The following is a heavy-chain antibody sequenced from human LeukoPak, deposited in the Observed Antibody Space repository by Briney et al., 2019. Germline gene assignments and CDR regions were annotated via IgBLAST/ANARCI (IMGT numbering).Heavy chain of an antibody. J-gene: IGHJ6*03. CDR1: GFTFSGYS. CDR3: AKRGIITFGHNYLDV. D-gene: IGHD3-10*02. Sequence: PGGSLRLSCAASGFTFSGYSMHWVRQAPGKGLEWVSVVSASGGTTYHADSVEGRFTMSRDNSKNTLYLQMSGLRSEDTAVYYCAKRGIITFGHNYLDVWGKGTTVIVSS. V-gene: IGHV3-23*01. CDR2: VSASGGTT.